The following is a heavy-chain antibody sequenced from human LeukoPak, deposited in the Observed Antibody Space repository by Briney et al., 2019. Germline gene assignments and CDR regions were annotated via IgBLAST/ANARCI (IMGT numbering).Heavy chain of an antibody. D-gene: IGHD3-22*01. Sequence: SETLSLTCTVSGGSISSYYWSWIRQPPGKGLEWSGYIYYSGSTTYNPSLKSRVTISVDTSKNQFSLKMSSVTAADTAVYYCATYDSSGYSAFDIWGQGTMVTVSS. J-gene: IGHJ3*02. CDR1: GGSISSYY. CDR3: ATYDSSGYSAFDI. CDR2: IYYSGST. V-gene: IGHV4-59*08.